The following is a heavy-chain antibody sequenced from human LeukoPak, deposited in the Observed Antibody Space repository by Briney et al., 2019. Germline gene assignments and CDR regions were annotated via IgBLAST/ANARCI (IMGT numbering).Heavy chain of an antibody. CDR2: IIPILGIA. CDR1: GGTFSSYA. J-gene: IGHJ6*03. CDR3: ASNGVYENIVVVPAVKDYYYMDV. Sequence: GASVKVSCKASGGTFSSYAISWVRQAPGQGLEWMGRIIPILGIANYAQKFQGRVTITADKSTSTAYMELSSLRSEDTAVYYCASNGVYENIVVVPAVKDYYYMDVWGKGTTVTVSS. V-gene: IGHV1-69*04. D-gene: IGHD2-2*01.